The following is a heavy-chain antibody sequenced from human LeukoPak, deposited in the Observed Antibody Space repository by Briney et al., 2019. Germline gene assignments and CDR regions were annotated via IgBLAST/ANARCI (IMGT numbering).Heavy chain of an antibody. J-gene: IGHJ3*01. D-gene: IGHD2-21*02. CDR1: GFTFSSYV. Sequence: GGSLRLSCAASGFTFSSYVMSWVRQAPGKGLEWVSGIRGSGDSTYHAASVKGRFTISRDNSKNTMYLQMNSLRAEDTAVYYCAKDLEDCGGDCYSSSEVFDFWGQGTMVIVSS. V-gene: IGHV3-23*01. CDR2: IRGSGDST. CDR3: AKDLEDCGGDCYSSSEVFDF.